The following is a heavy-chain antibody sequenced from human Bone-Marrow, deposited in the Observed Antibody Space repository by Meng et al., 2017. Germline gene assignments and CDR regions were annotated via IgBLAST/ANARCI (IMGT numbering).Heavy chain of an antibody. CDR2: INTNTGNP. J-gene: IGHJ6*02. D-gene: IGHD2-2*01. V-gene: IGHV7-4-1*02. Sequence: SVKVSCKASGYTFTSYVMNWVRQAPGQGLEWMGWINTNTGNPTYAQGFTGRFVFSLDTSVSTAYLQISSLEAEDTAVYYCARDIVPAARGYYYYYYGMDVWGQGTTVTVSS. CDR1: GYTFTSYV. CDR3: ARDIVPAARGYYYYYYGMDV.